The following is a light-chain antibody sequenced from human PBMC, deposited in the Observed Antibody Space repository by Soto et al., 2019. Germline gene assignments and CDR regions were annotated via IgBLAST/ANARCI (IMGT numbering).Light chain of an antibody. CDR1: SGSVSTNYY. CDR3: VLYMGSGISV. Sequence: QTVVTQEPSFSVSPGGTVTLTCGLSSGSVSTNYYPSWYQQTPGQAPRTLIYSTNTRSSGVPDRFSGSILGNKAALTITGAQVDDESDYYCVLYMGSGISVFGGGTKVTVL. J-gene: IGLJ3*02. V-gene: IGLV8-61*01. CDR2: STN.